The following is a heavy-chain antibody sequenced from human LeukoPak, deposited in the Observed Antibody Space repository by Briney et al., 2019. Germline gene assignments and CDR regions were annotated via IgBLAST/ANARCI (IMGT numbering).Heavy chain of an antibody. CDR1: GFTFSSYE. Sequence: GGSLRLSCAASGFTFSSYEMNWVRQAPGKGLEWVSYISSSGSTIYYADPVKGRFTISRDNAKNSLYLQMNSLRAEDTAVYYCAKGGQWLVNYWGQGTLVTVSS. D-gene: IGHD6-19*01. CDR3: AKGGQWLVNY. V-gene: IGHV3-48*03. J-gene: IGHJ4*02. CDR2: ISSSGSTI.